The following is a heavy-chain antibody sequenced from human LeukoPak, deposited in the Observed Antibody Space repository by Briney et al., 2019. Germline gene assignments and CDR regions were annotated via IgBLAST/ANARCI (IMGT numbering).Heavy chain of an antibody. CDR1: GYTFTSYD. J-gene: IGHJ4*02. Sequence: ASVKVSCKASGYTFTSYDFNWVRQATGQRPEWMGWMSPNSGDTGYAQKFQDRVTMTRNTSISTAYMELSSLRSDDTAVYYCAADLSGVAVAGYYFDYWGQGTLVTVSS. CDR3: AADLSGVAVAGYYFDY. V-gene: IGHV1-8*01. D-gene: IGHD6-19*01. CDR2: MSPNSGDT.